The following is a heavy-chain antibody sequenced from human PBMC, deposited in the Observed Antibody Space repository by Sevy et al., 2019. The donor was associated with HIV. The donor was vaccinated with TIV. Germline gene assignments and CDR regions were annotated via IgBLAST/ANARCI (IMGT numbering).Heavy chain of an antibody. D-gene: IGHD3-22*01. CDR3: ASAREYYSDNSGYLDY. CDR2: FDPEDGVT. CDR1: GSTLTALS. Sequence: ASVKVSCKVSGSTLTALSMHWVRQAPGKGLEWMGRFDPEDGVTIYAQKFQGRVIMTEDTSTDTAYVDLSNLRSEDTAVYYCASAREYYSDNSGYLDYWGQGTLVTVSS. V-gene: IGHV1-24*01. J-gene: IGHJ4*02.